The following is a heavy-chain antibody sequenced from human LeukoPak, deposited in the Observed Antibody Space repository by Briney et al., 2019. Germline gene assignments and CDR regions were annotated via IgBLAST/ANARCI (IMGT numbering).Heavy chain of an antibody. J-gene: IGHJ3*02. D-gene: IGHD6-13*01. CDR3: ARDARGAAAADDAFDI. V-gene: IGHV1-18*01. CDR2: ISAYNGNT. CDR1: GYTFTSYG. Sequence: ASVKVSCKASGYTFTSYGISWVRQAPGQGLEWMGWISAYNGNTNYAQKLQGRVTMTTDTSTSTAYMELRSLRSDDTAVYYCARDARGAAAADDAFDIWGQGTMVTASS.